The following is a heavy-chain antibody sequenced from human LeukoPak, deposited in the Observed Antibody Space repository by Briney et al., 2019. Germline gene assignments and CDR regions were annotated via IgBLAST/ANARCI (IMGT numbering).Heavy chain of an antibody. CDR2: IYYSGST. CDR3: ARVEMATIKTWDYYYYMDV. Sequence: SETLSLTCTVSGGSISSSSYYWGWIRQPPGKGLEWIGSIYYSGSTYYNPSLKSRVTISVDTSKNQFSLKLSSVTAADTAVYYCARVEMATIKTWDYYYYMDVWGKGTTVTISS. J-gene: IGHJ6*03. D-gene: IGHD5-24*01. V-gene: IGHV4-39*07. CDR1: GGSISSSSYY.